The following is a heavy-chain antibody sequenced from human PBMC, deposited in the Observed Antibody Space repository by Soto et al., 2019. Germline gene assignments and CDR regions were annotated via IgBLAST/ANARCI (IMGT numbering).Heavy chain of an antibody. CDR1: GFTFSGSA. Sequence: GGSLRLSCAASGFTFSGSAMHWVRQASGKGLEWVGRIRSKANSYATAYAASVKGRFTISRDDSKNTAYLQMNSLKTEDTAVYYCTRHTRDDILTGYYQGHYYYMDVWGKGTTVTVSS. V-gene: IGHV3-73*01. J-gene: IGHJ6*03. CDR3: TRHTRDDILTGYYQGHYYYMDV. CDR2: IRSKANSYAT. D-gene: IGHD3-9*01.